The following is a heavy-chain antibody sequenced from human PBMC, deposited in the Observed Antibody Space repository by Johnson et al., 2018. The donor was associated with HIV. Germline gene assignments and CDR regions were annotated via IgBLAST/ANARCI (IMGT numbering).Heavy chain of an antibody. CDR3: ARGDSSGEAFDI. CDR2: IFSVGSA. J-gene: IGHJ3*02. V-gene: IGHV3-66*01. D-gene: IGHD3-22*01. CDR1: GFSFSDYY. Sequence: VQLVESGGGLVQPGGSLRLSCAASGFSFSDYYMSWIRQAPGKGLEWVSVIFSVGSAYYADSVKGRFIISRDNSKNMLYLQMNSLRAEDTAVYYCARGDSSGEAFDIWGQGTMVTVSS.